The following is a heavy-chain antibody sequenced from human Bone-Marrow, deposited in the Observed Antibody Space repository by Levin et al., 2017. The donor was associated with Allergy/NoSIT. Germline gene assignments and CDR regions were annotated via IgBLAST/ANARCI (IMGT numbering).Heavy chain of an antibody. CDR1: GDSISSGDYY. D-gene: IGHD6-13*01. CDR3: ARIGQQLIRS. V-gene: IGHV4-31*03. Sequence: LSQTLSLTCTVFGDSISSGDYYWSWIRQHPGKGLECIGYISYSGSSYYNSSLRSRVTMSMDTSKNQFSLKLSSVTAADTAVYYCARIGQQLIRSWGQGTLVTVSS. CDR2: ISYSGSS. J-gene: IGHJ4*02.